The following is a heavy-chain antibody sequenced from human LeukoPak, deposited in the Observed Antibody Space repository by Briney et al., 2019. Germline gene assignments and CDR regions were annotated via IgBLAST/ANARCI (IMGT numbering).Heavy chain of an antibody. CDR3: AGTYYDFWSGWSYYGMDV. Sequence: PGGSLRLSCAASGFTFSSYWMSWVRQAPGKGLEWVANIKQDGSEKYYVDSVKGRFTISRDNAKNSLYLQMNSLRAEDTAVYYCAGTYYDFWSGWSYYGMDVWGQGTTVTVSS. V-gene: IGHV3-7*01. CDR2: IKQDGSEK. J-gene: IGHJ6*02. D-gene: IGHD3-3*01. CDR1: GFTFSSYW.